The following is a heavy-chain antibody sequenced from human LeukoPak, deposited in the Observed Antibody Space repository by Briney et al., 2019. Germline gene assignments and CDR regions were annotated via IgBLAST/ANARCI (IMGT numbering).Heavy chain of an antibody. CDR2: INHSGST. Sequence: SGTLSLTCAVYGGSFSAYYWSWIRQSPGKGLEWIGEINHSGSTNYNPSLKSRVTISVDTSKNQFSLKLSSVTAADTAVYYCASFRWLLDFDYWGQGTLVTVSS. D-gene: IGHD3-22*01. CDR1: GGSFSAYY. J-gene: IGHJ4*02. CDR3: ASFRWLLDFDY. V-gene: IGHV4-34*01.